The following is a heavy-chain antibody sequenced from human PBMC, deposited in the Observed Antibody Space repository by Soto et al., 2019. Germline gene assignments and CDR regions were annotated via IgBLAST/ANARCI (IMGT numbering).Heavy chain of an antibody. D-gene: IGHD6-19*01. CDR1: GFTFSSYG. Sequence: QVQLVESGGGVVQPGRSLRLSCAASGFTFSSYGMHWVRQAPGKGLEWVAVISYDGSNKYYADSVKGRFTISRDNSKNTLYLQMNSLRAEDTAVYYCAKDQLGGIAVACTGGDYWGQGTLVTVSS. CDR2: ISYDGSNK. CDR3: AKDQLGGIAVACTGGDY. J-gene: IGHJ4*02. V-gene: IGHV3-30*18.